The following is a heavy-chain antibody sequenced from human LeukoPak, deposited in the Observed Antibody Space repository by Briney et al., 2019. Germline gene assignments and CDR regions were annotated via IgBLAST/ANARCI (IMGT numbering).Heavy chain of an antibody. J-gene: IGHJ4*02. CDR3: SRSYCNRTNCLSPGY. V-gene: IGHV3-11*03. Sequence: PSGTLSLTCAASGFTISDNNLKWIGQAPGQGLLWVIYNSGSTTYTNYDDSVRGRFTISRDNDKNTLYMHMNSRRAEDAAGYYCSRSYCNRTNCLSPGYWGQGTLVTVSS. CDR1: GFTISDNN. CDR2: NSGSTTYT. D-gene: IGHD2-2*01.